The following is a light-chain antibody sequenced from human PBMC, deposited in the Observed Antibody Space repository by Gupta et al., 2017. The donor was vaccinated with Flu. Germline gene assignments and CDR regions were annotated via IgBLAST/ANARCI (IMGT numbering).Light chain of an antibody. J-gene: IGKJ1*01. CDR2: WAS. V-gene: IGKV4-1*01. CDR3: QQYYTTPWT. Sequence: DIVMSQSPDSLAVSVGERATINCKSSQSVLYTSNNRNYLVWYQHKPGQSPKLLLYWASTRDSGVPDRFSGSGSGTEFSLTISNLQAEDVAIYYCQQYYTTPWTFGHGTKVEIK. CDR1: QSVLYTSNNRNY.